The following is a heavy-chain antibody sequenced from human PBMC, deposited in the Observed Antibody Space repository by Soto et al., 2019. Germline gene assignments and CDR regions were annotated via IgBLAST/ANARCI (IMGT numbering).Heavy chain of an antibody. V-gene: IGHV1-69*12. D-gene: IGHD3-3*01. CDR2: IIPIFGTA. Sequence: QVQLVQSGAEVKKPGSSVKVSCKASGGTFSSYAISWVRQAPGQGLEWMGGIIPIFGTANYAQKFQGRVTITADEATSTAYMELSSLRSEDTAVYYCAREDTIFGVVDYGMDVWGQGTTVAVSS. J-gene: IGHJ6*02. CDR3: AREDTIFGVVDYGMDV. CDR1: GGTFSSYA.